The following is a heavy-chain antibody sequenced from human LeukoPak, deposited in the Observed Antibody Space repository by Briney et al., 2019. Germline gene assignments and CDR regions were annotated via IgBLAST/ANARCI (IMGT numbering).Heavy chain of an antibody. Sequence: GGSLRLSCVASGFTFSDYAMAWVRQAPGKGLEWVSAITSGGDHTYYADSVKGRFTISRDNSENTLYLQMNSLRAEDTAVYYCARAVDFWSGYPQPNWFDPWGQGTLVTVSS. J-gene: IGHJ5*02. V-gene: IGHV3-23*01. CDR1: GFTFSDYA. D-gene: IGHD3-3*01. CDR2: ITSGGDHT. CDR3: ARAVDFWSGYPQPNWFDP.